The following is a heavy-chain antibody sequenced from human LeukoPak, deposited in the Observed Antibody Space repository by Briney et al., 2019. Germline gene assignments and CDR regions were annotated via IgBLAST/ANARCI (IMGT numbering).Heavy chain of an antibody. CDR1: GGTFSSYA. D-gene: IGHD2-21*02. CDR2: IIPILGIA. J-gene: IGHJ3*02. V-gene: IGHV1-69*04. Sequence: SVKVSCKASGGTFSSYAISWVRQAPGQGLEWMGRIIPILGIANYAQEFQGRVTITADKSTSTAYMELGSLRSEDTAVYYCASPAALCGGDCLIWGQGTMVTVSS. CDR3: ASPAALCGGDCLI.